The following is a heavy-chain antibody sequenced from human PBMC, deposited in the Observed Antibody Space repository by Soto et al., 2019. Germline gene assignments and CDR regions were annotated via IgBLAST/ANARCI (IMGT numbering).Heavy chain of an antibody. CDR3: AKQIKGITMIVVLDY. D-gene: IGHD3-22*01. CDR2: ISGSGGTP. J-gene: IGHJ4*02. Sequence: EVQLLESGGNLVQPGGSLRLSCAASGFTFSSYAMSWVRQAPGKGLEWVSSISGSGGTPYYTGSVKGRFTISRDNSKNTLFLQINSLRAEYTAVYYCAKQIKGITMIVVLDYWCQGTLVTFSS. CDR1: GFTFSSYA. V-gene: IGHV3-23*01.